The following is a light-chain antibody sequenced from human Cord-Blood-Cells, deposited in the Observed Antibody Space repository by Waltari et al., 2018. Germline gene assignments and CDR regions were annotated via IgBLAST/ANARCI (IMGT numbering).Light chain of an antibody. V-gene: IGKV3-15*01. CDR2: GAS. J-gene: IGKJ4*01. CDR1: QSVSRN. CDR3: QQYNNWPLT. Sequence: IVMTQSPANLSVSPGVRAPLSCRASQSVSRNLAWYQQKPGQAPRLLIYGASTRATGIPARFSGSGSGTEFTLTISSLQSEDFAVYYCQQYNNWPLTFGGGTKVEIK.